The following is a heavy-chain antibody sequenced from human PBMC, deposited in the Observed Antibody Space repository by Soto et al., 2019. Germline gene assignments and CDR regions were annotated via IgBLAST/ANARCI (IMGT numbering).Heavy chain of an antibody. Sequence: SVKVSCKASGYTFTSYGISWVRQAPGQGLEWMGGIIPIFGTANYAQKFQGRVTITADESTSTAYMELSSLRSEDTAVYYCASVLGYGSGGRCSDAFEIWGQGTMVT. V-gene: IGHV1-69*13. CDR1: GYTFTSYG. CDR3: ASVLGYGSGGRCSDAFEI. D-gene: IGHD2-15*01. CDR2: IIPIFGTA. J-gene: IGHJ3*02.